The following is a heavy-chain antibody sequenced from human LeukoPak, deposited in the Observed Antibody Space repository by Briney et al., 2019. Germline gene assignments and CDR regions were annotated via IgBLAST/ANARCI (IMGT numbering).Heavy chain of an antibody. CDR3: ARSRDGYNYAFDI. J-gene: IGHJ3*02. CDR1: GGSISSYY. V-gene: IGHV4-59*01. D-gene: IGHD5-24*01. CDR2: IYYSGST. Sequence: SETLSLTCTVSGGSISSYYWSWIRQPPGKGLEWIGYIYYSGSTNYNPSLKSRVTISVDTSKNQFSLKLSSVTAADTAVYYCARSRDGYNYAFDIWGQGTMVTVSS.